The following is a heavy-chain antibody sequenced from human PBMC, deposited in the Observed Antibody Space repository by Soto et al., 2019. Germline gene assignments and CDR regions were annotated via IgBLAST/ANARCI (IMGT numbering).Heavy chain of an antibody. CDR1: GGSISSYY. V-gene: IGHV4-59*01. CDR3: ARGGYYDGSGYYSSYYYYYGMDV. D-gene: IGHD3-22*01. J-gene: IGHJ6*02. CDR2: IYYSGST. Sequence: SETLSLTCTVSGGSISSYYWSWIRQPPGKGLEWIGYIYYSGSTNYNPSLKSRVTISVDTSKNQFSLKLSSVTAADTAVYYCARGGYYDGSGYYSSYYYYYGMDVWGQGTTVTVSS.